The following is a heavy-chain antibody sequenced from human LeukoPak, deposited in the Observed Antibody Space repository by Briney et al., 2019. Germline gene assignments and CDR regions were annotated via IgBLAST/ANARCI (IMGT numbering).Heavy chain of an antibody. V-gene: IGHV3-9*03. D-gene: IGHD2-2*01. Sequence: GISWNSLTIAYAESVKGRFTISRDNAKNSLYLQMNSLRVEDMALYYCAKDQGPAARGYMDVWGKGTTVIVSS. J-gene: IGHJ6*03. CDR3: AKDQGPAARGYMDV. CDR2: ISWNSLTI.